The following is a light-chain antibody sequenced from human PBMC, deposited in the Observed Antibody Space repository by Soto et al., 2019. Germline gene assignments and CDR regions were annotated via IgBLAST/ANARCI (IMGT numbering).Light chain of an antibody. V-gene: IGLV3-21*02. J-gene: IGLJ1*01. Sequence: SYELTQPPSVSVAPGQTARITCGANNIGDQSVHWYQLKPGQAPVLVVYEDNDRPSGIPERFPGSNSGNTATLTINRVEAGDEADYYCQVWDGRSDHFVFGTGTKVTVL. CDR2: EDN. CDR1: NIGDQS. CDR3: QVWDGRSDHFV.